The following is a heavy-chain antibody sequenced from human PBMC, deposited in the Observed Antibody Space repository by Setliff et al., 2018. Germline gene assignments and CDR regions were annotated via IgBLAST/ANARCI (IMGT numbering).Heavy chain of an antibody. Sequence: TSETLSLTCTVSGGSISSSSYYWGWIRQPPGKGLEWIGYIYYSGSTYYNPSLKSRVTISVDTSKNQFSLKLSSVTAADTAVYYCARVTGYYDFWSGYYIGSGWFDPWGQGTLVTVSS. J-gene: IGHJ5*02. CDR1: GGSISSSSYY. CDR2: IYYSGST. V-gene: IGHV4-31*03. D-gene: IGHD3-3*01. CDR3: ARVTGYYDFWSGYYIGSGWFDP.